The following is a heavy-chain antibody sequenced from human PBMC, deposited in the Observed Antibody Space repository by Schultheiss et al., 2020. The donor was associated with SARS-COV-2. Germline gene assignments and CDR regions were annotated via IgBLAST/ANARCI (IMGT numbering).Heavy chain of an antibody. CDR3: ATSWGIGGATISGMDV. CDR2: INPNSGGT. D-gene: IGHD1-26*01. V-gene: IGHV1-2*02. CDR1: GYTFTGYY. Sequence: ASVKVSCKASGYTFTGYYMHWVRQAPGQGLEWMGWINPNSGGTNYAQKFQGRVTMTRDTSISTAYMELSRLRSDDTAVYYCATSWGIGGATISGMDVWGQGTTVTVSS. J-gene: IGHJ6*02.